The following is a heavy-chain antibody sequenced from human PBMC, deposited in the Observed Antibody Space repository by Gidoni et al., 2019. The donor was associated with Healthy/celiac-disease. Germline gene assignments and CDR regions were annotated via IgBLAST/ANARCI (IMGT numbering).Heavy chain of an antibody. CDR3: ARAYGGYSGPRTWYYFDY. V-gene: IGHV1-46*01. D-gene: IGHD5-12*01. CDR2: INPSGGST. Sequence: QVQLVQSGAEVKKPGASVKVSCKASGYTFTSYYMHWVRQAPGQGLEWMGIINPSGGSTSYAQKFQGRVTMTRDTSTSTVYMELSSLRSEDTAVYYCARAYGGYSGPRTWYYFDYWGQGTLVTVSS. J-gene: IGHJ4*02. CDR1: GYTFTSYY.